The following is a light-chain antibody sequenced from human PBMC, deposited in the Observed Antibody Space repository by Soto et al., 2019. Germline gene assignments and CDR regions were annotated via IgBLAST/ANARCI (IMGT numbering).Light chain of an antibody. CDR1: QDINKN. CDR3: QQYHSYWT. CDR2: DAS. Sequence: DIQMTQSPSSLSASVGDRVTITCQASQDINKNLIWFQQKPGKAPKLLIYDASSLESGVPQRFSGSGSGTEFTLIISSLQTDDFSTYYCQQYHSYWTFGQGTKVDIK. J-gene: IGKJ1*01. V-gene: IGKV1-16*01.